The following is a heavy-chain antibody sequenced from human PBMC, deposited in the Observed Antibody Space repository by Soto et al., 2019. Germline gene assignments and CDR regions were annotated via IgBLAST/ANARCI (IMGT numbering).Heavy chain of an antibody. CDR1: GFTFSSNA. CDR2: ITGSGGNT. D-gene: IGHD3-22*01. Sequence: EVQLLESGGGLVQPGGSLRLSCAASGFTFSSNAMTWVRQSPRKGLEWVSAITGSGGNTNHLDSVKGRFTISRDNSRNTLYLQMNSLRAVDTAVHYCAKVGSYYKSIDHWYFDLWGRGTLVTVSS. J-gene: IGHJ2*01. CDR3: AKVGSYYKSIDHWYFDL. V-gene: IGHV3-23*01.